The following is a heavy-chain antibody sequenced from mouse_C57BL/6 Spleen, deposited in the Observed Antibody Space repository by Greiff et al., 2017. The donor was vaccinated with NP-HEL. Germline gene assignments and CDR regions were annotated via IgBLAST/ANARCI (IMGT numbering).Heavy chain of an antibody. J-gene: IGHJ2*01. Sequence: VKFQQPGAELVKPGASVKMSCKASGYTFTSYWITWVKQRPGQGLEWIGDIYPGSGSTNYNEKFKSKATLTVDTSSSTAYMQLSSLTSEDSAVYYCARRDDGYLHYFDYWGQGTTLTVSS. V-gene: IGHV1-55*01. CDR2: IYPGSGST. CDR3: ARRDDGYLHYFDY. D-gene: IGHD2-3*01. CDR1: GYTFTSYW.